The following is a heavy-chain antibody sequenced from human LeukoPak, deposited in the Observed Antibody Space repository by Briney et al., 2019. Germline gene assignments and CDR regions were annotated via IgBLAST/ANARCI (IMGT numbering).Heavy chain of an antibody. CDR2: IYYSGST. CDR1: GGSISSYY. Sequence: SETLSLTCTVSGGSISSYYWSWIRQPPGKGLEWIGYIYYSGSTNYNPSLKSRVTISVDTSKNQFSLKLTSVTAADTAVYYCATHSNGYYYGMDVWGQGTTGIVSS. V-gene: IGHV4-59*08. J-gene: IGHJ6*02. D-gene: IGHD4-11*01. CDR3: ATHSNGYYYGMDV.